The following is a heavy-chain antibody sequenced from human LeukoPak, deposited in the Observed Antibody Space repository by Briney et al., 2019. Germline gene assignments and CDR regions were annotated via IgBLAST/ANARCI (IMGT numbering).Heavy chain of an antibody. CDR1: GATVNSYH. CDR3: LRGFWYQGRFDWLDP. Sequence: SETLALTCTVSGATVNSYHWIWIRQSPGKALELIGYIHDSGRTKYNPSLKTRVIISVDTSQSQLSLKVSSVTAADAALYYCLRGFWYQGRFDWLDPWGQGTLVTVSS. D-gene: IGHD3-3*01. CDR2: IHDSGRT. J-gene: IGHJ5*02. V-gene: IGHV4-59*02.